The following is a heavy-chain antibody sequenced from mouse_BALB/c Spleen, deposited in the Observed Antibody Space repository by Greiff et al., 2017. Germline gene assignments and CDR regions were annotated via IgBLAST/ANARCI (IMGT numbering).Heavy chain of an antibody. J-gene: IGHJ3*01. CDR1: GFTFSSYA. CDR2: ISSGGST. CDR3: ARENYGSSPCAY. Sequence: EVQLVESGGGLVKPGGSLKLSCAASGFTFSSYAMSWVRQTPEKRLEWVASISSGGSTYYPDSVKGRFTISRDNARNILYLQMSSLRSEDTVMYYCARENYGSSPCAYWGQGTLVTVSA. D-gene: IGHD1-1*01. V-gene: IGHV5-6-5*01.